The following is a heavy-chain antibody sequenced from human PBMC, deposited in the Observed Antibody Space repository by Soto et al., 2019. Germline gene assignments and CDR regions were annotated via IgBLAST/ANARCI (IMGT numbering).Heavy chain of an antibody. V-gene: IGHV4-31*03. CDR3: ARSVFP. CDR2: IYYIGST. J-gene: IGHJ5*02. CDR1: RGSISSGGYY. Sequence: QVQLQESGPGLVKPSQHMSLTCTVSRGSISSGGYYWNWIRQHPGKGLEWIGYIYYIGSTYYNPSLKSRVTISLDTSKNQFSLKVSSVTAADTAVYYCARSVFPWGQGTLVTVSS.